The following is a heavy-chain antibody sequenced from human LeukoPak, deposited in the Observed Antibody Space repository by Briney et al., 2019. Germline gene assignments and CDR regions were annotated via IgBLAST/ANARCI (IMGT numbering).Heavy chain of an antibody. CDR1: GGSFSGYY. CDR3: ARGRLPGIAAAGKKFDY. V-gene: IGHV4-34*01. D-gene: IGHD6-13*01. CDR2: INHSGST. J-gene: IGHJ4*02. Sequence: KPSETLSLTCAVYGGSFSGYYWSWIRQPPGKGLEWIGEINHSGSTSYNPSLKSRVTISVDTSKNQFSLKLSSVTAADTAVYYCARGRLPGIAAAGKKFDYWGQGTLVTVSS.